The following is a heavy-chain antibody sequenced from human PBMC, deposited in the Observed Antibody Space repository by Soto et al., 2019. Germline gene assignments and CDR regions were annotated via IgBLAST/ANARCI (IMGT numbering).Heavy chain of an antibody. CDR3: ARDRRDSYDSDYFDY. Sequence: QVQLVQSGAEVKKPGASVKVSCKASGYTFTSYYMHWVRQAPGQGLEWMGIINPSGGSTSYAQKFQGRVTMTRDTSTSTVYMELRSLRSEDTAVYYCARDRRDSYDSDYFDYWGQGTLVTVSS. D-gene: IGHD5-12*01. V-gene: IGHV1-46*03. J-gene: IGHJ4*02. CDR1: GYTFTSYY. CDR2: INPSGGST.